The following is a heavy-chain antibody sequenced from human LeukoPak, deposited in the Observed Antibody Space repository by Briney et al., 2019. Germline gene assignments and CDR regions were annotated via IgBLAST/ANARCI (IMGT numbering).Heavy chain of an antibody. CDR1: VYTFTGYY. Sequence: ASVKVSCKASVYTFTGYYMHWVRQAPGQGLEWMGWINPNSGGTNYAQKFQGRVTMTRDTSISTAYMEMSRLRSDDTAVYYCARSDYGSGSYRFDYRGQGTLVTVSS. V-gene: IGHV1-2*02. D-gene: IGHD3-10*01. CDR2: INPNSGGT. CDR3: ARSDYGSGSYRFDY. J-gene: IGHJ4*02.